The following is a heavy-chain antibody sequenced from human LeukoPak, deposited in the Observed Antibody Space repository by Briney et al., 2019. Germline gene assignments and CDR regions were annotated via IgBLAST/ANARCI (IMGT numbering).Heavy chain of an antibody. D-gene: IGHD3-22*01. CDR3: ASTNYDSSGFQWDY. CDR2: IYPGDSDT. J-gene: IGHJ4*02. V-gene: IGHV5-51*01. Sequence: IYPGDSDTRYSPSFQGQVTISADKSISTAYLQWSSLKASDTAMYYCASTNYDSSGFQWDYWGQGTLVTVSS.